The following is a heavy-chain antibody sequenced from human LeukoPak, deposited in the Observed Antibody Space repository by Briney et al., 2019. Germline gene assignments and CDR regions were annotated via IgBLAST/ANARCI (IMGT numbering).Heavy chain of an antibody. D-gene: IGHD3-3*01. Sequence: PGGSLRLSCAASGFTFSRNWMSWVRQVPGKGLEWVANIKQDGSEKYYVESVKGRFTISRDNAKNSLYLQMRSLRAEDTAIYYCARHVEPTLEWFNFDYWGQGTLVTVSS. J-gene: IGHJ4*02. CDR1: GFTFSRNW. V-gene: IGHV3-7*03. CDR2: IKQDGSEK. CDR3: ARHVEPTLEWFNFDY.